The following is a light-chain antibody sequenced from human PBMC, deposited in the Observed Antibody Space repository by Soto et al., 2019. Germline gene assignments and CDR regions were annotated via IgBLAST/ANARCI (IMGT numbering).Light chain of an antibody. V-gene: IGLV1-40*01. CDR1: SSNIGAGYD. CDR3: QAYDGSLSGYV. CDR2: GNS. Sequence: QSVLTQPPSVSGAPGQRVTISCTGSSSNIGAGYDVHWYQQLPGTAPKLLIYGNSNRPSGVTDRFSGSKSGTSASLAITGIQDEDEADYYCQAYDGSLSGYVFGTGTKLTVL. J-gene: IGLJ1*01.